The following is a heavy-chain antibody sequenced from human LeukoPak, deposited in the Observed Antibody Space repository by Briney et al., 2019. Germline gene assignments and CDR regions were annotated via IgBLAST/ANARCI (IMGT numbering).Heavy chain of an antibody. CDR2: IYYSGSA. J-gene: IGHJ3*02. CDR1: GGSISSYY. Sequence: PSETLSLTCPVSGGSISSYYWSWIRQPPGKGLEWIGYIYYSGSANYNPSLKSRVTISVDTSKNQFSLKLSSVTAADPAVYYCARSRRVTMIVVPPDAFDIWGQGTMVTVSS. D-gene: IGHD3-22*01. V-gene: IGHV4-59*01. CDR3: ARSRRVTMIVVPPDAFDI.